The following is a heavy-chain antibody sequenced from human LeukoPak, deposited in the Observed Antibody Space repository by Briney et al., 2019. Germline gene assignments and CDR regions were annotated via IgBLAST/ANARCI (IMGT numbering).Heavy chain of an antibody. J-gene: IGHJ4*02. V-gene: IGHV3-21*01. CDR2: ISSSSSYI. CDR3: ARSYSSGFDC. CDR1: GLTGSHNY. Sequence: GGSLRLSCAASGLTGSHNYVSWVRQAPGKGLEWVSSISSSSSYIYYADSVKGRFTISRDNAKNSLYLQMNSLRAEDTALYYCARSYSSGFDCWGQGTLVTVSS. D-gene: IGHD6-19*01.